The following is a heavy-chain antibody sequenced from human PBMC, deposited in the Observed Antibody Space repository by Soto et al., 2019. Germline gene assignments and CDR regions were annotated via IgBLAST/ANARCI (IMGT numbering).Heavy chain of an antibody. J-gene: IGHJ4*02. V-gene: IGHV3-30*18. Sequence: PGGSLRLSCAASVLTFSSYGMHWVRQAPGKGLEWVAVISYDGSNKYYADSVKGRFTISRDNSKNTLYLQMNSLRAEDTAVYYCANGALSDDYGLFDYWGQGTLVTVSS. D-gene: IGHD4-17*01. CDR2: ISYDGSNK. CDR3: ANGALSDDYGLFDY. CDR1: VLTFSSYG.